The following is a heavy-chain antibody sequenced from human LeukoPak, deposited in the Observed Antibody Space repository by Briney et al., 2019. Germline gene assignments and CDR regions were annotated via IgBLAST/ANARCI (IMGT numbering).Heavy chain of an antibody. CDR2: FDPEDGET. Sequence: ASVKVSCKVSGYTLTELSMHWVRQAPGKGLEWMGGFDPEDGETIYAQKFQGRVTMTEDTSTDTAYMELSSLRSEDTAVYYCATYSSSGQPGYYYYYYMDVWGKGTTVTVSS. D-gene: IGHD6-6*01. CDR3: ATYSSSGQPGYYYYYYMDV. J-gene: IGHJ6*03. V-gene: IGHV1-24*01. CDR1: GYTLTELS.